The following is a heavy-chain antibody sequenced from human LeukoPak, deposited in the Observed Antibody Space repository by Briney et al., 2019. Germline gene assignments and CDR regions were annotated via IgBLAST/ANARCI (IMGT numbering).Heavy chain of an antibody. CDR1: GGSISSYY. CDR2: IYYSGST. J-gene: IGHJ4*02. CDR3: ARSPLRPITIFGVGPAPFDY. D-gene: IGHD3-3*01. Sequence: SSGTLSLTCTVSGGSISSYYWSWIRQPPGKGLEWIGYIYYSGSTNYNPSLKSRVTISVDTSKNQFSLKLSSVTAADTAVYYCARSPLRPITIFGVGPAPFDYWGQGTLVTVSS. V-gene: IGHV4-59*01.